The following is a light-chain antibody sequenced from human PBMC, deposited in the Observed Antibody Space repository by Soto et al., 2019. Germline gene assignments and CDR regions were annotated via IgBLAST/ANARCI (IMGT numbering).Light chain of an antibody. J-gene: IGKJ1*01. CDR2: WAS. Sequence: DIVRTKSPNYLGVSLGERATIHCKSSHNILYSSDNKNYLSWYQQRPGQPPKLLFYWASTRESGVPDRFSGSGSGTHFTLTITSLQAEDVAVYYCQQYYSSPPTFGQGTKVDI. CDR1: HNILYSSDNKNY. V-gene: IGKV4-1*01. CDR3: QQYYSSPPT.